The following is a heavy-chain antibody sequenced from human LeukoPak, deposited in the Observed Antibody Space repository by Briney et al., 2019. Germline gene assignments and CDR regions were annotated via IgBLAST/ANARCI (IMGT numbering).Heavy chain of an antibody. Sequence: GASVKVSCKASGYTFTSYGISWVRQAPGQGLEWMGLISAYNGNTNYAQKLQCRVTMTTDTSTSTAYMELRSLRSDDTAVYYCASLLSVSSGPGFGIYWGHGTLVTVSS. CDR1: GYTFTSYG. J-gene: IGHJ4*01. D-gene: IGHD6-19*01. CDR3: ASLLSVSSGPGFGIY. CDR2: ISAYNGNT. V-gene: IGHV1-18*01.